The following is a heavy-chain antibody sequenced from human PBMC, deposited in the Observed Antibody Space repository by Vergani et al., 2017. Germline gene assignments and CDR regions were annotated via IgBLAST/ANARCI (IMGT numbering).Heavy chain of an antibody. D-gene: IGHD4-17*01. CDR3: ATDSLGEDYGDYGAVDY. J-gene: IGHJ4*02. V-gene: IGHV3-30-3*01. Sequence: QVQLVESGGGVVQPGRSLRLSCAASGCTFSSYAMHWVRQAPGKGLEWVAVIAYDGSNKYYADSVKGRFTISRDNSKNTLYLQMNSLSAEDTAVYYCATDSLGEDYGDYGAVDYWGQGTLVTVSS. CDR2: IAYDGSNK. CDR1: GCTFSSYA.